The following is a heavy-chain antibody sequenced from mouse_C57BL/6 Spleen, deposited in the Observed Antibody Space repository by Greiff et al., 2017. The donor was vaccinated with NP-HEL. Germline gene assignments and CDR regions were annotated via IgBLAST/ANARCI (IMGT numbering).Heavy chain of an antibody. CDR3: ARLGGSRGFDY. Sequence: QVQLQQSGPELVKPGASVKISCKASGYAFSSSWMNWVKQRPGKGLEWIGRIYPGDGDTNYNGKFKGKATLTADKSSSTAYMQLSSLTSEDSAVYFCARLGGSRGFDYWGQGTTLTVSS. D-gene: IGHD1-1*01. CDR1: GYAFSSSW. CDR2: IYPGDGDT. J-gene: IGHJ2*01. V-gene: IGHV1-82*01.